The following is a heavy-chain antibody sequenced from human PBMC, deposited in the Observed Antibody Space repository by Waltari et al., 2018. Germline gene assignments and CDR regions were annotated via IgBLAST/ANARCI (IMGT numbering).Heavy chain of an antibody. Sequence: QVQLQESGPGLVKPSETLSLTCTVSGGSMNSYYWSWFRQPQGKGLEWIGYMYFSGNPYYNPSLKSRVTISLDTSKKQFSLRLTSVTAADTALYFCARTPLGYCSGGNCYSGYYFDYWGQGTLVTVSS. CDR3: ARTPLGYCSGGNCYSGYYFDY. V-gene: IGHV4-59*01. J-gene: IGHJ4*02. CDR2: MYFSGNP. D-gene: IGHD2-15*01. CDR1: GGSMNSYY.